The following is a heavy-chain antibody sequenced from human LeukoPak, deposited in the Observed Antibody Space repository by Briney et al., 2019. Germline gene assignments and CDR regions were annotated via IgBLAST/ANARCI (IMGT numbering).Heavy chain of an antibody. J-gene: IGHJ4*02. CDR1: GGSISSSSYY. CDR2: IYYSGST. CDR3: ARTMAGGYCSGGSCLYDY. V-gene: IGHV4-39*01. D-gene: IGHD2-15*01. Sequence: SETLSLTCTVSGGSISSSSYYWGWIRQPPGKGLEWIGSIYYSGSTYYNPSLKSRVTISVDTSKNQFSLKLSSVTAADTAVYYCARTMAGGYCSGGSCLYDYWGQGTLVTVSS.